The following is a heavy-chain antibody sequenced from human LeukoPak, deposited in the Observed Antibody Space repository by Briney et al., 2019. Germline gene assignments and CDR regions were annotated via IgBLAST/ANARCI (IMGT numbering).Heavy chain of an antibody. CDR1: GGSFSGYY. V-gene: IGHV4-34*01. CDR2: INHSGST. CDR3: ARDHGIAVAGTNYYYGMDV. J-gene: IGHJ6*02. Sequence: MSSETLSLTCAVYGGSFSGYYWSWIRQPPGKGLEWIGEINHSGSTNYNPSLKSRVTISVDTSKNQFSLKLSSVTAADTAVYYCARDHGIAVAGTNYYYGMDVWGQGTTVTVSS. D-gene: IGHD6-19*01.